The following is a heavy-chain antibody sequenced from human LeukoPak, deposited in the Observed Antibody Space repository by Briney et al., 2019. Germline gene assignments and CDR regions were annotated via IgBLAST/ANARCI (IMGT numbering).Heavy chain of an antibody. CDR2: INHSGST. V-gene: IGHV4-34*01. D-gene: IGHD3-10*01. Sequence: SETLSLTCAVYGGSFSGYYWSWIRQPPGKGLEWVGEINHSGSTNYNPSLKSRVTISVATSKNQFSLKLSSVTAADTAVYYCARGPYGSGANDYWGQGTLVTVSS. CDR1: GGSFSGYY. CDR3: ARGPYGSGANDY. J-gene: IGHJ4*02.